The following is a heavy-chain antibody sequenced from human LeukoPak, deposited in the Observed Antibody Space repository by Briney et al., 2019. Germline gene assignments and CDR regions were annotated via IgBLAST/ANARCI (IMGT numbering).Heavy chain of an antibody. Sequence: GGSLRLSCAASGFTFSSYHMNWVRQAPGKGLEWVSFISSGRSTKLYADSVKGRFTISRDNAKKTLYLQMNSLRVEDTAVYYCARGGSPPEALGDVFDIWGQGTMVTVSS. CDR1: GFTFSSYH. CDR2: ISSGRSTK. CDR3: ARGGSPPEALGDVFDI. J-gene: IGHJ3*02. V-gene: IGHV3-48*04. D-gene: IGHD1-26*01.